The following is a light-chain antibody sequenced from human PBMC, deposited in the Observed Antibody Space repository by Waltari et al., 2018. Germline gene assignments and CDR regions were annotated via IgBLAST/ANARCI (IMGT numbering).Light chain of an antibody. J-gene: IGKJ1*01. CDR3: QHYVRLPAT. CDR2: GAS. CDR1: QSVSRA. Sequence: IVLTQSPGSLSSSPGERVTLSCRASQSVSRAVAWYQQKPGQAPRLLIFGASNRATGIPDRFSGSGSETDFSLTISRLEPEDFAVYYCQHYVRLPATFGRGTKVEIK. V-gene: IGKV3-20*01.